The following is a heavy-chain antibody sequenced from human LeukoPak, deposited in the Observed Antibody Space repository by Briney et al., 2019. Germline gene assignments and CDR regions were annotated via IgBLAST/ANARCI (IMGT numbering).Heavy chain of an antibody. V-gene: IGHV4-39*01. CDR1: GGSISSSSYY. J-gene: IGHJ4*02. Sequence: PSETLSLTCTVSGGSISSSSYYWGWIRQPPGKGLEWIGSIYYSGSIYYNPSLKSRVTISVDTSKNQFSLKLSSVTAADTAVYYCARLLGYCSGGSCYQDYWGQGTLDTVSS. CDR2: IYYSGSI. D-gene: IGHD2-15*01. CDR3: ARLLGYCSGGSCYQDY.